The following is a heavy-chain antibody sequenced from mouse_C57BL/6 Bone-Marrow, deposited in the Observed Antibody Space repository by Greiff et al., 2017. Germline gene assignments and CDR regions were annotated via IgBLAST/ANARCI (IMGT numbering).Heavy chain of an antibody. CDR3: ARSTMVTPYYFDY. CDR2: INPYNGGT. J-gene: IGHJ2*01. D-gene: IGHD2-2*01. V-gene: IGHV1-19*01. CDR1: GYSFTDYY. Sequence: EVQLQQSGPVLVKPGASVKMSCKASGYSFTDYYMNWVKQSHGKSLEWIGVINPYNGGTSYNQKFKGKATLNVDKSSNTAYMEHNSLTSEDSAVYYCARSTMVTPYYFDYWGPGTTLTVSS.